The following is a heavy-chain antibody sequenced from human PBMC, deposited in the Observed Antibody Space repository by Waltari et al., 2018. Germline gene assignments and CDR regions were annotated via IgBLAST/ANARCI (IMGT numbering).Heavy chain of an antibody. CDR2: IPYDGSNK. J-gene: IGHJ4*02. V-gene: IGHV3-30-3*01. CDR1: GFPSRAYA. Sequence: QVQLVESRGGVFPPGRSLRLSRAAPGFPSRAYATHWFRQAPGKGPDWVAVIPYDGSNKYHADSVKGRFTISRDNSKNTLYLQMNSLRAEDTAVYYCARESDSFDYWGQGTLVTVSS. CDR3: ARESDSFDY.